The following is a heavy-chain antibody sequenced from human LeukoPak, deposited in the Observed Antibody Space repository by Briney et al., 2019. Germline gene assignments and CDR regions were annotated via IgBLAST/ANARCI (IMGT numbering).Heavy chain of an antibody. CDR1: GFTFSTYA. CDR3: ARVGYYDFWSAPDV. J-gene: IGHJ6*04. V-gene: IGHV3-23*01. D-gene: IGHD3-3*01. CDR2: ISGSGGST. Sequence: GGSLRLSCAASGFTFSTYAMSWVRQAPGKGLEWVSAISGSGGSTYYADSVEGRFTISRDNSKNTLYLQMNSLRAEDTAVYYCARVGYYDFWSAPDVWGKGTTVTVSS.